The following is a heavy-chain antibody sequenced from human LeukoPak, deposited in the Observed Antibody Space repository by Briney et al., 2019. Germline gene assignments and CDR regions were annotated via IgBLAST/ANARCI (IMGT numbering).Heavy chain of an antibody. Sequence: PGGSLRLSCATSGFTVNNNYMSWVRQAPGKGLEWVSVIYGAGAGTTYYIDSVKGRFTISRDNSRNTVYLQMNSLRAEDTAVYYCARELGDWGQGTLVTVSS. J-gene: IGHJ4*02. CDR1: GFTVNNNY. CDR2: IYGAGAGTT. V-gene: IGHV3-53*01. CDR3: ARELGD.